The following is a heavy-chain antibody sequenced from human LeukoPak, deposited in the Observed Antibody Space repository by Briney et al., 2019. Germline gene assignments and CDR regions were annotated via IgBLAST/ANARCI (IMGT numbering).Heavy chain of an antibody. J-gene: IGHJ6*03. D-gene: IGHD6-13*01. Sequence: ASVTVSCKASGYTFTSYAMNWVRQAPGQGLEWMGWINTNTGNPTYAQGFTGRFVFSLDTSVSTAYLQISSLKAEDTAVYYCATEDAAAAGTRGRDYYYMDVWGKGTTVTVSS. CDR1: GYTFTSYA. CDR3: ATEDAAAAGTRGRDYYYMDV. CDR2: INTNTGNP. V-gene: IGHV7-4-1*02.